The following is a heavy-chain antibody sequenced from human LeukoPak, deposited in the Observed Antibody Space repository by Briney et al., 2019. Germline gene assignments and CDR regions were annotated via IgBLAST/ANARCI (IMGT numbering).Heavy chain of an antibody. J-gene: IGHJ5*02. Sequence: PSETLSLTCAVSGGSFSGYYWSWIRQPPGKGLEWIGEINHSGSTNYNPSLKSRVTISVDTSKNQFSLKLSSVTAADTAVYYCARGTTIFGVVKSTNWFDPWGQGTLVTVSS. CDR2: INHSGST. V-gene: IGHV4-34*01. D-gene: IGHD3-3*01. CDR3: ARGTTIFGVVKSTNWFDP. CDR1: GGSFSGYY.